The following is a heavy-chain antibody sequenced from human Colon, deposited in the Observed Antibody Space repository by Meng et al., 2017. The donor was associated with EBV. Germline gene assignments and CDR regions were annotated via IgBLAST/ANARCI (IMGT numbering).Heavy chain of an antibody. D-gene: IGHD3-10*01. Sequence: QRRLQKPGPGLGRPSGTLSLTCTVSGGSISSSHYYWGWVRQPPGKGLQWIGTIYHSGSTSYNPSLQSRVTMFVDTSKNQFSLMLTSVTATDTAVYYCARRRGGSGRDCWGQGTLVTVSS. J-gene: IGHJ4*02. CDR3: ARRRGGSGRDC. V-gene: IGHV4-39*01. CDR2: IYHSGST. CDR1: GGSISSSHYY.